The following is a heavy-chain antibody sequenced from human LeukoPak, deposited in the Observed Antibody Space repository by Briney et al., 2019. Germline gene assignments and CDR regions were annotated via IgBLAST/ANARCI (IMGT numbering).Heavy chain of an antibody. CDR1: GGSFSGYY. Sequence: PSETLSLTCAVYGGSFSGYYWSWIRQPPGKGLEWIGEINHSGSTNYNPSLKSRVTISVDTSKNQFSLKLSSVTAADTAVYYCARGAPAKYGGFDYWGQGTLVTVSS. CDR2: INHSGST. J-gene: IGHJ4*02. V-gene: IGHV4-34*01. D-gene: IGHD4-23*01. CDR3: ARGAPAKYGGFDY.